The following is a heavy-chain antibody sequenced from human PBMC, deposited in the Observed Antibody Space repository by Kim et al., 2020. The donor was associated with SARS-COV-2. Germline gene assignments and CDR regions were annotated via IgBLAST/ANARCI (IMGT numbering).Heavy chain of an antibody. CDR3: AMLDYGDSDWYFDL. V-gene: IGHV4-39*01. D-gene: IGHD4-17*01. CDR2: IYYSGST. Sequence: SETLSLTCTVSGGSISSSSYYWGWIRQPPGKGLEWIGSIYYSGSTYYNPSLKSRVTISVDTSKNQFSLKLSSVTAADTAVYYCAMLDYGDSDWYFDLWGRGTLVTVSS. J-gene: IGHJ2*01. CDR1: GGSISSSSYY.